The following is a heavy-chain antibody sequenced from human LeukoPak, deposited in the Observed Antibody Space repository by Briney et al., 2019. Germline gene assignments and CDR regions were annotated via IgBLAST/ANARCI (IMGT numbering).Heavy chain of an antibody. D-gene: IGHD3-16*01. J-gene: IGHJ3*02. Sequence: GGSLRLSCADSGFTFSSYDMSWVRQAPGKGLEWVSTISGSGGSTYYADSVKGRFTISRDNSKNSLYLQMNSLRAGDTAVYYCAKYTGGAAHDAFDIWGQGTMVTVSS. V-gene: IGHV3-23*01. CDR2: ISGSGGST. CDR1: GFTFSSYD. CDR3: AKYTGGAAHDAFDI.